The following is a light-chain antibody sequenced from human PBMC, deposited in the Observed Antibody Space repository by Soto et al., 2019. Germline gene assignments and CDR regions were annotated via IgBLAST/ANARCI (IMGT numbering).Light chain of an antibody. CDR2: DVS. Sequence: IQLTQSPSSLSASVGDRVTITCRASQGINSYLAWYQQKPGKVPQLLIYDVSTLQSGVPSRFSGSRSGTEYTLTIGSLQPEDFATYYCQQLNGSPWTFGQGTKVDIK. V-gene: IGKV1-9*01. CDR3: QQLNGSPWT. CDR1: QGINSY. J-gene: IGKJ1*01.